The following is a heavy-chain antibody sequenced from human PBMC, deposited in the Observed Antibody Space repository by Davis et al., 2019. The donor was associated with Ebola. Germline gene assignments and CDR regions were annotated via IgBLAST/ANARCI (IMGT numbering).Heavy chain of an antibody. CDR1: GFTFSNFA. J-gene: IGHJ4*02. D-gene: IGHD2/OR15-2a*01. CDR2: ICGSCGNT. CDR3: AKHEGWELHEYYLDY. Sequence: GESLKISCAASGFTFSNFAMSWVRQAPGKGLEWVSSICGSCGNTYYADSVKGRLTISRDNSKNTLYLQMSSLRADDTAIYFCAKHEGWELHEYYLDYWGQGTLVTVSS. V-gene: IGHV3-23*01.